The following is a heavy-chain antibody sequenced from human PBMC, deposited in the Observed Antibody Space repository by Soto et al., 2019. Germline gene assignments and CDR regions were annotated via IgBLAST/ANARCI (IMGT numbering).Heavy chain of an antibody. D-gene: IGHD5-18*01. J-gene: IGHJ4*02. CDR2: IYYSGST. CDR3: AGEDHVDTAMVTRAGDFDY. Sequence: PSETLSLTCTVSGGSISSSSYYWGWIRQPPGKGLEWIGSIYYSGSTYYNPSLKSRVTISVDTSKNQFSLKLSSVTAADTAVYYCAGEDHVDTAMVTRAGDFDYWGQGTLVTVSS. CDR1: GGSISSSSYY. V-gene: IGHV4-39*01.